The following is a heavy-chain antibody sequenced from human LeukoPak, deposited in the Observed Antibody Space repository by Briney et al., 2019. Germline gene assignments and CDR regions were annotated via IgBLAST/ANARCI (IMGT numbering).Heavy chain of an antibody. V-gene: IGHV3-48*04. D-gene: IGHD2-2*01. Sequence: GGSLRLSCAASGFTFSSYSMNWVRQAPGRGLEWVSYISSSSSTIFYADSVKGRITISRDNAKNSLYLQMNSLRAEDTAVYYCARVAVVPEYYYYYMDVWGKGTTVTVSS. CDR1: GFTFSSYS. CDR2: ISSSSSTI. CDR3: ARVAVVPEYYYYYMDV. J-gene: IGHJ6*03.